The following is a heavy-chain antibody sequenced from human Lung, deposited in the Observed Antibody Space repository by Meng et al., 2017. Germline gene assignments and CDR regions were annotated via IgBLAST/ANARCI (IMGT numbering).Heavy chain of an antibody. CDR2: INHSGST. D-gene: IGHD4-11*01. V-gene: IGHV4-34*01. Sequence: VPLQQWAAGLLKPSETLSLTCVVSGGSFSDYYWSWIRQPPGKGLEWIGEINHSGSTNYNPSLESRATISVDTSQNNLSLKLSSVTAADSAVYYCARGPTTMAHDFDYWGQGTLVTVSS. CDR1: GGSFSDYY. CDR3: ARGPTTMAHDFDY. J-gene: IGHJ4*02.